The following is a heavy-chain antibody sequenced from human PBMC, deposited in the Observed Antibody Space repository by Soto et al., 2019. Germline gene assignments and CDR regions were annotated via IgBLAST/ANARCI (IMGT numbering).Heavy chain of an antibody. CDR2: INPDGSAT. Sequence: DVQLLESGGGLAQPGGSLRLSCEASGFIFSHYAMTWVRQAPGKGLVWVSRINPDGSATNYADSAKGRFTVSRDNARNMQYLQMNSLRAEDTAVYYCARDGGGSWGQGILVTVSS. CDR1: GFIFSHYA. J-gene: IGHJ5*02. CDR3: ARDGGGS. D-gene: IGHD2-15*01. V-gene: IGHV3-74*01.